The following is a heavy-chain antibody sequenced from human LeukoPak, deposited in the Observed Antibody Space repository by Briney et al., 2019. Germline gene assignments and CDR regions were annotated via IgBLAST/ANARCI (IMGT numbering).Heavy chain of an antibody. D-gene: IGHD3-10*01. CDR1: GFTFDDYG. CDR2: INWNGGST. J-gene: IGHJ4*02. V-gene: IGHV3-20*01. CDR3: AAYYGSGSSPPFDY. Sequence: GGSLRLSCAASGFTFDDYGMSWVRQAPGKGLEWVSGINWNGGSTGYADSVKGRFTISRDNAKNSLYLQMNSLRAEDTALYHCAAYYGSGSSPPFDYWGQGTLVTVSS.